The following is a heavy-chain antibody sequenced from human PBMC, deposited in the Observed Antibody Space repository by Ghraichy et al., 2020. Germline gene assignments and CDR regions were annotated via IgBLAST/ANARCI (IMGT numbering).Heavy chain of an antibody. J-gene: IGHJ6*03. D-gene: IGHD3-9*01. CDR2: IYYSGST. Sequence: GSLRLSCTVSGGSISSYYWSWIRQPPGKGLEWIGYIYYSGSTNYNPSLKSRVTISVDTSKNQFSLKLSSVTAADTAVYYCARGGDVLRYFALRPDYYMDVWGKGTTVTVSS. CDR1: GGSISSYY. V-gene: IGHV4-59*01. CDR3: ARGGDVLRYFALRPDYYMDV.